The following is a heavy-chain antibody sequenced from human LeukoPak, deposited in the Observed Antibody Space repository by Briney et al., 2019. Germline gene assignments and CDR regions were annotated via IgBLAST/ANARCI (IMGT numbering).Heavy chain of an antibody. CDR1: GFTFSTYA. D-gene: IGHD3-22*01. V-gene: IGHV3-23*01. Sequence: GGSLRLSCAASGFTFSTYAMSWVRQAPGKGLEWVSVISGSGGSTYYADSVEGRFTIPRDNSKNTLYLQMNSLRVEDTAAYYCAKRGYDSNGYYGYFDYWGQGTLVTVSS. CDR3: AKRGYDSNGYYGYFDY. J-gene: IGHJ4*02. CDR2: ISGSGGST.